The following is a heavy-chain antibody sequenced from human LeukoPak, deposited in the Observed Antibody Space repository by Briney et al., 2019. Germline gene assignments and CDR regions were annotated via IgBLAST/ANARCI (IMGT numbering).Heavy chain of an antibody. J-gene: IGHJ4*02. CDR1: GFTFGDYA. CDR3: ARAFSVGAFDY. Sequence: GGALRLSCTASGFTFGDYAMNWVRQAPGKGLEWVSSMSSSSSYIYYADSVKGRFTISRDNAKNSLYLQMNSLRAEDTAVYYCARAFSVGAFDYWGPGNLVTVSS. V-gene: IGHV3-21*01. D-gene: IGHD3-16*01. CDR2: MSSSSSYI.